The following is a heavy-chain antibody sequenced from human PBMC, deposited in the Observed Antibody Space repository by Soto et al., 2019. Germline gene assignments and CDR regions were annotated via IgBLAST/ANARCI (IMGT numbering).Heavy chain of an antibody. CDR3: ARGGYYFYYAMDV. J-gene: IGHJ6*02. D-gene: IGHD1-26*01. CDR2: IYYSGST. V-gene: IGHV4-31*03. Sequence: QVQLQESGPGLVKPSQTLSLTCTVSGGSISSGGYYWSWIRQHPGKGLEWIGYIYYSGSTYYNPSLKSRVIISMDTSNHPFSLKLSSVTAADTALYYCARGGYYFYYAMDVWGQGTTVTVSS. CDR1: GGSISSGGYY.